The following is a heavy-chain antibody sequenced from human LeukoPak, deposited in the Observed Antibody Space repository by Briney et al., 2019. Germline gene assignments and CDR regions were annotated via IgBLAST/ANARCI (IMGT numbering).Heavy chain of an antibody. Sequence: SETLSLTCTVSGGSTSNYFCTWLRQSAGKGLEWIGRIHTSGSTNYNPSLKSRVSKSVDTSKNQFSLKLSSVTAADTAVYYCARDPEGHGYYFDYWGQGALVTVSS. CDR3: ARDPEGHGYYFDY. J-gene: IGHJ4*02. D-gene: IGHD3-3*01. CDR2: IHTSGST. CDR1: GGSTSNYF. V-gene: IGHV4-4*07.